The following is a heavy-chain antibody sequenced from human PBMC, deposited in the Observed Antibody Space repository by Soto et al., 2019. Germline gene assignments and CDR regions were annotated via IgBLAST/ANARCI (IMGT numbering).Heavy chain of an antibody. V-gene: IGHV4-31*03. D-gene: IGHD2-2*01. CDR3: ARVVVVPAAMVGYYGMDV. CDR1: GGSISSGGYY. J-gene: IGHJ6*02. CDR2: IYYSGST. Sequence: TSETLSLTCTVSGGSISSGGYYWSWVRQHPGKGLEWIGYIYYSGSTYYNPSLKSRVTISVDTSKNQFSLKLSSVTAADTAAYYCARVVVVPAAMVGYYGMDVWGQGTTVTVSS.